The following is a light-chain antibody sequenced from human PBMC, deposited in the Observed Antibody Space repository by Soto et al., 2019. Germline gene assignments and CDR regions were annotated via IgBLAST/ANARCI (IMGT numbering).Light chain of an antibody. CDR1: SSDVGSYNI. Sequence: QFALTQPASVSRSPGQSIPISCTGTSSDVGSYNIVSLYQQHQGKAPKLMIYEVSRRSSGVSNRFSGSKSGNTASLTISGFQAEDEADYYCYSYAGSSTFPYVFGTRPKVTVL. V-gene: IGLV2-23*02. CDR3: YSYAGSSTFPYV. CDR2: EVS. J-gene: IGLJ1*01.